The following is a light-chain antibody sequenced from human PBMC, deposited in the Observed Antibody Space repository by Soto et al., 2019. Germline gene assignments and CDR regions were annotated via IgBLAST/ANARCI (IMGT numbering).Light chain of an antibody. CDR1: QSVSSN. V-gene: IGKV3D-15*01. Sequence: EIVMTQSPATLSVSPGERATLSWRASQSVSSNLAWYQQKPGQAPRLLIYGISKRATDIPDRFSGSGSGTEFTLTISSLQPEDFATYYCQQHGQWPITFGQGTRLEI. CDR3: QQHGQWPIT. CDR2: GIS. J-gene: IGKJ5*01.